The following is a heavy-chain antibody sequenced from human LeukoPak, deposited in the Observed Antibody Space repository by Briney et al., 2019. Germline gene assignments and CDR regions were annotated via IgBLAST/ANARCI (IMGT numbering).Heavy chain of an antibody. CDR3: AIDSSRAAAAGLDS. D-gene: IGHD6-13*01. J-gene: IGHJ5*01. CDR2: ISWEGGST. CDR1: GFTFDDYT. Sequence: GGSLRLSCAASGFTFDDYTMHWVRQAPGKGLEWVSLISWEGGSTYYADSVKGRFTISRDNSRNSLYLQMNSLTSEDSALYYCAIDSSRAAAAGLDSWGQGTLVTVSS. V-gene: IGHV3-43*01.